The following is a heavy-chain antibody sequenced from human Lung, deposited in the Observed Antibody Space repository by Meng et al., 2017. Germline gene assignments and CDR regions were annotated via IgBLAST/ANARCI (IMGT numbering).Heavy chain of an antibody. CDR1: GYTFTNYA. Sequence: QVQLVQSGAEVKTPGASVRLSCMASGYTFTNYAIHWVRQAPGQRLEWMGWITAGNGNTKYSQKFQGRVTIIRDTSASTVYMELSSLRSEDTAVYYCARGDQPWPHRFDPWGQGTLVTFSS. D-gene: IGHD6-19*01. J-gene: IGHJ5*02. CDR2: ITAGNGNT. V-gene: IGHV1-3*01. CDR3: ARGDQPWPHRFDP.